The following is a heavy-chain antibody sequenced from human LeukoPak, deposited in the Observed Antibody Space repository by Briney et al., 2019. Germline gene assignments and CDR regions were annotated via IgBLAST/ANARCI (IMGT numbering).Heavy chain of an antibody. CDR1: GYTFTGYY. V-gene: IGHV1-2*02. J-gene: IGHJ3*02. CDR3: ARGRGSYNAFDI. CDR2: INPNSGGT. Sequence: ASVKVSCKASGYTFTGYYMHWVRQAPGQGLEWMGWINPNSGGTNYAQKFQGRVTMTRDTTISTAYMELSRLRSDDTAVYYCARGRGSYNAFDIWGQGTMVTVSS. D-gene: IGHD1-26*01.